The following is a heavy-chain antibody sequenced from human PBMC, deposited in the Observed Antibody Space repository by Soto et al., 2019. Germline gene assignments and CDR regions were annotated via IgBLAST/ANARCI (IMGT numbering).Heavy chain of an antibody. J-gene: IGHJ4*02. V-gene: IGHV1-3*01. CDR1: GYTFTIYP. CDR3: ARDWTHYDSSGPVDY. Sequence: ASVKVSCKASGYTFTIYPMHWVRQAPGHGLEWMGWINAGNGDTKYSQKFQGRVTITRDTSASTAYMELSSLRSEDTAVYYCARDWTHYDSSGPVDYWGQGTLVTSPQ. CDR2: INAGNGDT. D-gene: IGHD3-22*01.